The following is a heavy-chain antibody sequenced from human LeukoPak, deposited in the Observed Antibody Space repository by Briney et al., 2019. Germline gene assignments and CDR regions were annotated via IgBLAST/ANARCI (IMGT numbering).Heavy chain of an antibody. J-gene: IGHJ4*02. V-gene: IGHV4-39*07. D-gene: IGHD3-10*01. CDR3: AIFSKYGSGKHDY. CDR2: IYHSGST. CDR1: GGSISSGDYY. Sequence: PSQTLSLTCTVSGGSISSGDYYWGWIRQPPGKGLEWIGSIYHSGSTYYNPSLKSRVTISVDTSKNQFSLKLSSVTAADTAVYYCAIFSKYGSGKHDYWGQGTLVTVSS.